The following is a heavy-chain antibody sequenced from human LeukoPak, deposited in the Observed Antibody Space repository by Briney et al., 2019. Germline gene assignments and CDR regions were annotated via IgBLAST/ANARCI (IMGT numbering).Heavy chain of an antibody. J-gene: IGHJ6*03. D-gene: IGHD3-9*01. CDR1: GYTFTSYG. CDR3: ARETVLRYFDWLLYRSEYYYYMDV. CDR2: ISAYNGNT. V-gene: IGHV1-18*01. Sequence: ASVKVSCKTSGYTFTSYGISWVRQAPGQGLEWMGWISAYNGNTNYAQKVQGRVTMTTDTSTSTAYMELRSLRSDDTAVYYCARETVLRYFDWLLYRSEYYYYMDVWGKGTTVTVSS.